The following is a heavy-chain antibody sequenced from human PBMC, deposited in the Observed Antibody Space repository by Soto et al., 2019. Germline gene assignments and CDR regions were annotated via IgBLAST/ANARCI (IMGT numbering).Heavy chain of an antibody. V-gene: IGHV1-3*01. J-gene: IGHJ6*02. CDR3: ARVGTGFEGPSGMDV. CDR2: INAGNGNT. D-gene: IGHD2-21*02. Sequence: ASVKVSCKASGYIFVNYGIAWVRQAPGQRLEWMGWINAGNGNTKYSQKFQGSVTITRDTYASTAYMELSSLRSEDTAVYYRARVGTGFEGPSGMDVLGHGTTFTVSS. CDR1: GYIFVNYG.